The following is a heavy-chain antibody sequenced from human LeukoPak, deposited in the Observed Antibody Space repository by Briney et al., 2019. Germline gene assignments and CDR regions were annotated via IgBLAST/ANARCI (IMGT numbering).Heavy chain of an antibody. V-gene: IGHV1-8*01. CDR1: GYSFTRND. D-gene: IGHD6-6*01. CDR2: MNPNSGNT. CDR3: ASTHRSSAFDI. J-gene: IGHJ3*02. Sequence: ASVKVSCKASGYSFTRNDINWVRQATGQGLEWMGWMNPNSGNTGYAQKFQGRVTITRNTSISTAYMELSSLRSEDTAVYYCASTHRSSAFDIWGQGTMVTVSS.